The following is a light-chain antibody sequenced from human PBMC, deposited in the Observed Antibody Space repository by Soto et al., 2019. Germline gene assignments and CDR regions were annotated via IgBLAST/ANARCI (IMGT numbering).Light chain of an antibody. V-gene: IGKV3-20*01. CDR3: QQYGSSPYT. CDR2: GAS. CDR1: QSVSSSY. Sequence: EIVLKQSPGTLSLSPGERATLSCRANQSVSSSYLAWSQQKPGQAPRRLIYGASSRATGIPDRFSGSGSWTDVTVTISRLEPEVFAVCYCQQYGSSPYTSGQGTKLEIK. J-gene: IGKJ2*01.